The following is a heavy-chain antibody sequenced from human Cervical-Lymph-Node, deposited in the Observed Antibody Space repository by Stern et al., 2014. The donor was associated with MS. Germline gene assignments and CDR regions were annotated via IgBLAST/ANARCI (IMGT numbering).Heavy chain of an antibody. V-gene: IGHV3-53*01. CDR3: ARDTSSPERSDW. J-gene: IGHJ4*02. CDR1: GFTVSRDY. CDR2: ITNVGST. D-gene: IGHD1-1*01. Sequence: EVQLVQSGGGVIQPGGSLRLSCTASGFTVSRDYMTWVRQAPGKGLEWVSLITNVGSTFYTDSVKGRFTISRDDSKNTVYLHMTSLRAEDTATYYCARDTSSPERSDWWGQGTLVTVSS.